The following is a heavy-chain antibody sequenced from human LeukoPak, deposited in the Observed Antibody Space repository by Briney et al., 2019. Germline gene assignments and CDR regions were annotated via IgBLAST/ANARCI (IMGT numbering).Heavy chain of an antibody. D-gene: IGHD1-26*01. Sequence: PSETLSLTCTVSGGSISSSSYYWGWIRQPPGKGLEWIGSIYYSGSTYYNPSLKSRVTISVDTSKNQFSLKLSSVTAADTAVCYCASPAVGATGYFDYWGQGTLVTVSS. CDR3: ASPAVGATGYFDY. V-gene: IGHV4-39*01. J-gene: IGHJ4*02. CDR2: IYYSGST. CDR1: GGSISSSSYY.